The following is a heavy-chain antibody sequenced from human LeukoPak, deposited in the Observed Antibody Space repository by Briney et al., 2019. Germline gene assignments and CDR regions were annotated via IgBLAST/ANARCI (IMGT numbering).Heavy chain of an antibody. J-gene: IGHJ3*01. CDR1: GDSVSNNGGA. Sequence: SQTLSLTCAISGDSVSNNGGAWNWIRQSPSRGLEWLGRTYYRSQWYNDYARSVMSRISVDPDISKNQFSLQLRSVTPDDTAVYYCAGGYAFDVWGQGTTVIVSS. V-gene: IGHV6-1*01. CDR2: TYYRSQWYN. CDR3: AGGYAFDV.